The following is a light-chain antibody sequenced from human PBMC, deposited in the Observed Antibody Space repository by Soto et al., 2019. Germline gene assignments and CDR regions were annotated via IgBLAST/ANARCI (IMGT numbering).Light chain of an antibody. CDR2: KVS. J-gene: IGKJ1*01. V-gene: IGKV2-24*01. CDR3: MQATQSHWT. CDR1: QSLLHSDGNTY. Sequence: DIVMTQTPLSSPVTLGQAASISCRSSQSLLHSDGNTYLSWFQQRPGQPPRLLIYKVSDRFSGVPDRFSGRVAGTDFTLTISRVEAEDVGIYYCMQATQSHWTFGQGTKVEI.